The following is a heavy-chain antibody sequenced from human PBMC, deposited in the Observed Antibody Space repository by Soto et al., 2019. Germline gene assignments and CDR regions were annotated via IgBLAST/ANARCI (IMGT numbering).Heavy chain of an antibody. CDR3: ARDRFDYYDSSGYWRFDP. V-gene: IGHV3-48*01. Sequence: EVQLVESGGGLVQPGGSLRLSCAASGFTFSSYSMNWVRQAPGKGLEWVSYISSSSRTIYYADSVKGRFTISRDNAKKSLYLQMNRLRAEDTAVYYCARDRFDYYDSSGYWRFDPWGQGTLVTVSS. J-gene: IGHJ5*02. CDR1: GFTFSSYS. D-gene: IGHD3-22*01. CDR2: ISSSSRTI.